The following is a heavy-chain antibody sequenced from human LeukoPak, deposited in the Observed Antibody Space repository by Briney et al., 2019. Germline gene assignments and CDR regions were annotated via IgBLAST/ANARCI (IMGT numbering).Heavy chain of an antibody. D-gene: IGHD2-21*02. CDR1: GYNFTVYY. CDR3: ARVAGGDWYYFDF. CDR2: INLYSGGT. J-gene: IGHJ4*02. V-gene: IGHV1-2*02. Sequence: GASVKVSCKAFGYNFTVYYMHWVRQAPGQGLEWMGWINLYSGGTHYAQKFQGRVTMTMDTSINAAYMELSRLGSDDTAVYYCARVAGGDWYYFDFWGQGSLVTVSS.